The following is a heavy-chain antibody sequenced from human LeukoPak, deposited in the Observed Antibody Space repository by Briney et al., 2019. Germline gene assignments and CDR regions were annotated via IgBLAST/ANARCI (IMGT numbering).Heavy chain of an antibody. V-gene: IGHV1-46*01. CDR2: INPSGGST. Sequence: GASVKVSCKASGYTFTSYYMHWVRQAPGQGLEWMGIINPSGGSTSYAQKFQGRVTMTRDTSTSTVYMELSSLRSEDTAVYYCARVRSITMVRGENWFVPWGQGTLVTVSS. CDR1: GYTFTSYY. D-gene: IGHD3-10*01. CDR3: ARVRSITMVRGENWFVP. J-gene: IGHJ5*02.